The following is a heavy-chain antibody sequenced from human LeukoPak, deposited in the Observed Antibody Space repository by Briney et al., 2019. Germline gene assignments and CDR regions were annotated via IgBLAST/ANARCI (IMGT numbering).Heavy chain of an antibody. CDR1: GFTSNNDA. CDR3: AKGGAVDGSLKFDY. V-gene: IGHV3-23*01. J-gene: IGHJ4*02. D-gene: IGHD6-13*01. CDR2: ITGRGDTT. Sequence: PGGSLRLSCAAAGFTSNNDAMNWGRQAPRKGQEWVSTITGRGDTTHYADSVKGRFTISRDNSKNPLYMHMNSLRAEDTAMYYCAKGGAVDGSLKFDYWGQGTLVTVSS.